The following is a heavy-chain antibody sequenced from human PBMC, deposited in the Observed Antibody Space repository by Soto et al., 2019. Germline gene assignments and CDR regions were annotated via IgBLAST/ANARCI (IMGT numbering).Heavy chain of an antibody. J-gene: IGHJ4*02. CDR3: AKALGRGDFWSGYSESNYFDY. Sequence: PGGSLRLSCAASGFTFSSYGMHWVRQAPGKGLEWVAVISYDGSNKYYADSVKGRFTISRDNSKNTLYLQMNSLRAEDTAVYYCAKALGRGDFWSGYSESNYFDYWGQGTLVTVSS. V-gene: IGHV3-30*18. CDR2: ISYDGSNK. CDR1: GFTFSSYG. D-gene: IGHD3-3*01.